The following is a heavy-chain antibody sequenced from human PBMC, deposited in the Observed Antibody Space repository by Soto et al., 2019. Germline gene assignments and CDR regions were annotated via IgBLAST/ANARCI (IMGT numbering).Heavy chain of an antibody. D-gene: IGHD6-13*01. CDR1: GGTFSSYT. CDR3: ARVRIAAAGKAEYFQH. J-gene: IGHJ1*01. CDR2: IIPILGIA. V-gene: IGHV1-69*02. Sequence: QVQLVQSGAEVKKPGSSVKVSCKASGGTFSSYTISWVRQAPGQGLEWMGRIIPILGIANYAQKFQGRVTITADKSTSTAYMERSSVRSEDTAVYYCARVRIAAAGKAEYFQHWGQGTLVTVSS.